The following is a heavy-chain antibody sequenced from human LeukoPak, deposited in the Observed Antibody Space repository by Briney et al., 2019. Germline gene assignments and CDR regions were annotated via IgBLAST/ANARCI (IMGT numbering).Heavy chain of an antibody. J-gene: IGHJ4*02. CDR2: ISYDGSNK. CDR3: AKYGVGEKFFGDY. D-gene: IGHD1-26*01. Sequence: GGSLRLSCAASGFTFSSYAMHWVRQAPGKGLEWVAVISYDGSNKYYADSVKGRFTISRDNSKNTLFLQMNSLRVEDTAVYYCAKYGVGEKFFGDYWGQGTRVTVSS. CDR1: GFTFSSYA. V-gene: IGHV3-30*04.